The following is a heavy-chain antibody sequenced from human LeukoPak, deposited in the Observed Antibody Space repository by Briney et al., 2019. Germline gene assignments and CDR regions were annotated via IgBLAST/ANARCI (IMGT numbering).Heavy chain of an antibody. Sequence: SGGSLRLSCAASGFTFINYAMSWVRQAPGKGLEWVSAISGSGGSTYYADSVKGRFTISRDNSKNTLYLQMNSLRAEDTAVYYCAKDLQGSPDYWGQGTLVTVSS. CDR3: AKDLQGSPDY. J-gene: IGHJ4*02. CDR2: ISGSGGST. CDR1: GFTFINYA. V-gene: IGHV3-23*01.